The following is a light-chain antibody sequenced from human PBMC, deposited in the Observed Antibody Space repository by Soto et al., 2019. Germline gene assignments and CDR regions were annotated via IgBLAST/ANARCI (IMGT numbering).Light chain of an antibody. CDR3: QQYGRTPFS. CDR2: AAF. CDR1: QGVSANS. Sequence: EIVLTQSPGTLSLSPGDRATLSCRASQGVSANSLAWYQHKVGQAPRLLIYAAFSRATGIPDMFSGNGSETVFTLTISRLEHEDFAVYFCQQYGRTPFSFGPGTKVDIK. J-gene: IGKJ3*01. V-gene: IGKV3-20*01.